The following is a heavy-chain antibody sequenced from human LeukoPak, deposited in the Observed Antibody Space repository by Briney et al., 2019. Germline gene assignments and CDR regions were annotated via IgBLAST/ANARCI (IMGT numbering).Heavy chain of an antibody. CDR1: GFTFSSYG. J-gene: IGHJ4*02. CDR2: KRYDGSNK. V-gene: IGHV3-30*02. Sequence: PGGSLRLSCAASGFTFSSYGMHWVRQAPGKGLEWVAFKRYDGSNKYYADSVKGRLTISRDNSKNTLYLQMNSLRAEDTAVYYCAKDPPVSSSSWSGDDYWGQGTLVTVSS. CDR3: AKDPPVSSSSWSGDDY. D-gene: IGHD6-13*01.